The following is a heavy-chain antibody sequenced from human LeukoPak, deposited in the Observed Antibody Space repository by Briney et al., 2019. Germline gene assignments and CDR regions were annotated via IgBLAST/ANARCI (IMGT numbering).Heavy chain of an antibody. J-gene: IGHJ4*02. CDR1: GFTFSSYA. Sequence: GGSLRLSCAASGFTFSSYAMHWVRQAPGKGLEWVAVISYDGSNKYYADSVKGRFTISRDNSKNTLYLQMNSLRAEDTAVYFCGRVGMVRSFDSWGQGTLVTVSS. CDR3: GRVGMVRSFDS. D-gene: IGHD3-10*01. CDR2: ISYDGSNK. V-gene: IGHV3-30*04.